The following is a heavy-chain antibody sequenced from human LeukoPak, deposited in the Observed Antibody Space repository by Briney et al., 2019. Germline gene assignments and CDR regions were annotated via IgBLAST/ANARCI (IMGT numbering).Heavy chain of an antibody. V-gene: IGHV1-46*01. CDR3: ARGWYSSSWYVGIDY. Sequence: GASVKVSCKASGYTFTGYYMHWVRQAPGQGLEWMGIINPNGGSTSYAQKFQGRVTMTRDTSTSTVYMELSSLRSEDTAVYYRARGWYSSSWYVGIDYWGQGTLVTVSS. J-gene: IGHJ4*02. CDR1: GYTFTGYY. D-gene: IGHD6-13*01. CDR2: INPNGGST.